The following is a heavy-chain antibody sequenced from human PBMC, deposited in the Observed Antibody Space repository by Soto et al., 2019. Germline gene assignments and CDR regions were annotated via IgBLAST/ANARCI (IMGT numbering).Heavy chain of an antibody. CDR1: GFSLSTSGVG. Sequence: QITLKESGPTLVKPTQTLTLTCTFSGFSLSTSGVGVGWIRQPPGKALEWLALIYWNDDKRYSPSLKSRLTITKYTSKNQVVLTMTNMDPVDTATYYCAHRLAAVAGTGYWGQGTLVTVSS. CDR3: AHRLAAVAGTGY. V-gene: IGHV2-5*01. D-gene: IGHD6-19*01. CDR2: IYWNDDK. J-gene: IGHJ4*02.